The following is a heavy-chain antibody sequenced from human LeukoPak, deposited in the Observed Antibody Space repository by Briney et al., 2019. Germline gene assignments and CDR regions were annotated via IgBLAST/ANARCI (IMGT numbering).Heavy chain of an antibody. CDR1: GGSISSYY. J-gene: IGHJ4*02. CDR2: IYYSGST. V-gene: IGHV4-59*01. CDR3: ASNYYYGSGSYNY. D-gene: IGHD3-10*01. Sequence: SETLSLTCTVSGGSISSYYWSWIRQPPGKGLEWIGYIYYSGSTNYNPSLKSRVTISVDTSKNQFSLKLSSGTAGDTVVYYCASNYYYGSGSYNYWGQGTLVTVSS.